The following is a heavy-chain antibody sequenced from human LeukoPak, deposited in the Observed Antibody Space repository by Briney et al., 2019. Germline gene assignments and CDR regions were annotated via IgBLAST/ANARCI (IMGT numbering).Heavy chain of an antibody. D-gene: IGHD6-19*01. J-gene: IGHJ4*02. CDR2: ISYDGSNK. CDR3: AKDLSSGWYGAQY. V-gene: IGHV3-30*18. CDR1: GFTFSSYG. Sequence: GRSLRLSCAASGFTFSSYGMHWVRQAPGKGLEWVAVISYDGSNKYYADSVKGRFTISRDNSKNTLYLQMNSLRAEDTAVYYCAKDLSSGWYGAQYWGQGTLVTVSS.